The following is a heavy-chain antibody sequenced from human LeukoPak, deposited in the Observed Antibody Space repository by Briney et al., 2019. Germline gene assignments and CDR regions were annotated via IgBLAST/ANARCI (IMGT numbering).Heavy chain of an antibody. V-gene: IGHV1-18*01. CDR3: ASGMVYAKDYYYYYYYMDV. CDR2: ISAYNGNT. CDR1: GYTFTSYG. J-gene: IGHJ6*03. D-gene: IGHD2-8*01. Sequence: ASVKVSCKASGYTFTSYGISWVRQAPGQGLEWMGWISAYNGNTNYAQKLQGRVTMTTDTSTSTAYMELRSLRSDDTAVYYRASGMVYAKDYYYYYYYMDVWGKGTTVTVSS.